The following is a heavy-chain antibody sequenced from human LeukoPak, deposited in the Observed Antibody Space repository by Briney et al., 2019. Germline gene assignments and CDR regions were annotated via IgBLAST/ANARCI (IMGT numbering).Heavy chain of an antibody. J-gene: IGHJ4*02. CDR3: AKISSGWYGPLDY. CDR1: GFTFSSYG. CDR2: ISFDRSHK. V-gene: IGHV3-30*18. Sequence: GGSLRLSCTASGFTFSSYGMHWVRQAPGKGLEWVAVISFDRSHKYYADSVKGRFTISRDKSKNTLYLQVNSLRAEDTAVYYCAKISSGWYGPLDYWGQGTLVTVSS. D-gene: IGHD6-19*01.